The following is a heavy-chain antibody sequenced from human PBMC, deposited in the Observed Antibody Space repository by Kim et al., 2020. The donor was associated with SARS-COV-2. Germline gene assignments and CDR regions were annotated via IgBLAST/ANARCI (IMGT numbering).Heavy chain of an antibody. CDR3: ARGYIVVVPAAIFGWSNAFDI. CDR2: INHSGST. Sequence: SETLSLTCAVYGGSFSGYYWSWIRQPPGKGLEWIGEINHSGSTNYNPSLKSRVTISVDTSKNQFSLKLSSVTAADTAVYYCARGYIVVVPAAIFGWSNAFDIWGQGTMVTVSS. V-gene: IGHV4-34*01. D-gene: IGHD2-2*01. CDR1: GGSFSGYY. J-gene: IGHJ3*02.